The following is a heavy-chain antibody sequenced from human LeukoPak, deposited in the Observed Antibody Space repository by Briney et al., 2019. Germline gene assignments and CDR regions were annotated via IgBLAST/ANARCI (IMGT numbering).Heavy chain of an antibody. Sequence: GGSLRLSCAASGFTFSSYAMHWIRQAPGKELEWVGFIRSKAYGETADYAASVKGRFTISRDDSKAIAYLQMNSLKTEDTAVYHCTRDRGAYNLYDYWGQGTLVTVSS. J-gene: IGHJ4*02. D-gene: IGHD1-1*01. CDR1: GFTFSSYA. CDR3: TRDRGAYNLYDY. V-gene: IGHV3-49*03. CDR2: IRSKAYGETA.